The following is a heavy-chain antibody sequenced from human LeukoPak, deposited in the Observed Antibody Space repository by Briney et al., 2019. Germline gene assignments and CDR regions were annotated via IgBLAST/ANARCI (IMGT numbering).Heavy chain of an antibody. V-gene: IGHV3-30*04. J-gene: IGHJ6*03. Sequence: GGSLRLSCAASGFTFSSYAMHWVRQAPGKGLEWVAVISYDGSNKYYADSVKGRFTISRDNSKNTLYLQMNSLRAEDTAMYYCARDPEVSSGWYLFNVGYYMDVWGKGTTVTVSS. CDR3: ARDPEVSSGWYLFNVGYYMDV. D-gene: IGHD6-19*01. CDR1: GFTFSSYA. CDR2: ISYDGSNK.